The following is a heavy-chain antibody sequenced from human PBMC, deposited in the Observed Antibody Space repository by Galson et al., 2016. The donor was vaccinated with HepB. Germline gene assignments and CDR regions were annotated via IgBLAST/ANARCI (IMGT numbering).Heavy chain of an antibody. D-gene: IGHD6-19*01. Sequence: SLRLSCAVSGLTVSGDYMGWVRQAPGKGLEWVSVLYRDGSTYYADSVEGRFTISRDNSRNTLYLQMNSLRAEDTAMYYCAKDSPYSSGWSTYWGQGTLVTVSS. CDR1: GLTVSGDY. J-gene: IGHJ4*02. CDR3: AKDSPYSSGWSTY. CDR2: LYRDGST. V-gene: IGHV3-53*01.